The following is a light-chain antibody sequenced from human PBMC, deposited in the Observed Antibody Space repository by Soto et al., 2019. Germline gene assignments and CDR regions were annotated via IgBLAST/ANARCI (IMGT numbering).Light chain of an antibody. V-gene: IGKV1-39*01. CDR2: DAS. CDR3: QQSYSTPWT. J-gene: IGKJ1*01. CDR1: QTINSF. Sequence: DIQMPQSPSTLSASVGDRVTIACRASQTINSFLNWYQKTPGQAPKLLIYDASRLQSGVPSRVSGRGSGTDVTLTISSLQPEDFATYYCQQSYSTPWTFAQGTKVDIK.